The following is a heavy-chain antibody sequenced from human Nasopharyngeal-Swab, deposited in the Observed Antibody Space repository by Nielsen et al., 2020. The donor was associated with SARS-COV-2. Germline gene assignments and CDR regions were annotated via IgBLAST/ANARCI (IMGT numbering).Heavy chain of an antibody. V-gene: IGHV3-7*01. Sequence: GGSLRLACVGTGFTFSSFWMNWVSQAPGKGLEWVANINGDGSARFYVDSVRGRFTVSRDNAKNSLYLQMNNLRVEDTALYYCAGESGPNGFAIWGQGAMITVSS. CDR3: AGESGPNGFAI. J-gene: IGHJ3*02. CDR2: INGDGSAR. CDR1: GFTFSSFW. D-gene: IGHD2-15*01.